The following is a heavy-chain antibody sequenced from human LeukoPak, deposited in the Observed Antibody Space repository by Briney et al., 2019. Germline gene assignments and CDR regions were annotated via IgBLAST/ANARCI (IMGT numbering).Heavy chain of an antibody. CDR3: ATRYYGSGSYYNDAFDI. CDR1: GYTFTSYG. J-gene: IGHJ3*02. V-gene: IGHV1-18*01. CDR2: ISAYNGNT. D-gene: IGHD3-10*01. Sequence: ASVKVSCKASGYTFTSYGISWVRQAPGQGLEWMGWISAYNGNTNYAQKLQGRVTMTTDTSTSTAYMELRSLRSDDTAVYYCATRYYGSGSYYNDAFDIWGQGTMVTVSS.